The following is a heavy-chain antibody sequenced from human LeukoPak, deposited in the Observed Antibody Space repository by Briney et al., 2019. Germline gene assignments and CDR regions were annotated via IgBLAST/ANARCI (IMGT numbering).Heavy chain of an antibody. CDR1: GFTFDDYG. CDR3: ARNGVVPAAYYYMDV. Sequence: RSGGSLRLSCAASGFTFDDYGMSWVRHAPGKGLEWVCGINWNGGSTGYADSVKGRFTISRDNAKNSLYLQMNSLRAEDTALYYCARNGVVPAAYYYMDVWGKGTTVTVSS. CDR2: INWNGGST. J-gene: IGHJ6*03. D-gene: IGHD2-2*01. V-gene: IGHV3-20*04.